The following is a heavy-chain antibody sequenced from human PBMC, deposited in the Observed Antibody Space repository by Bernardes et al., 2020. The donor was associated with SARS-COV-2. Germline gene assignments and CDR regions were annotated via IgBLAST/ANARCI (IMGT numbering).Heavy chain of an antibody. D-gene: IGHD6-19*01. V-gene: IGHV4-59*01. CDR3: ARVASSSGWSTLCYFAS. J-gene: IGHJ4*02. CDR1: GGSIRSYY. Sequence: SETLSLTCSVSGGSIRSYYWSWIRQPPGQGLEWIGYISYRGSTNYNPSLMSRVTMSVDTSKSQFSLKLSSVTAADTAVYFCARVASSSGWSTLCYFASWGQGTLVAVSS. CDR2: ISYRGST.